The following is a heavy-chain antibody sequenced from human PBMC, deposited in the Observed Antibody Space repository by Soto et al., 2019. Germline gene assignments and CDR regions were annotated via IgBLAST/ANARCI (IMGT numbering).Heavy chain of an antibody. D-gene: IGHD2-15*01. Sequence: QLQLQESGSGLVRPSQTLSLTCAVSGGSISSGGYSWNWIRQPPRKVLEWIGYIYHSGSTLYYPSLKSPVTISVDRSKNQFSLKLRSVTAADTAVHYSARHLLEGYWFDPWGQCTLVTVS. CDR2: IYHSGST. V-gene: IGHV4-30-2*01. J-gene: IGHJ5*02. CDR1: GGSISSGGYS. CDR3: ARHLLEGYWFDP.